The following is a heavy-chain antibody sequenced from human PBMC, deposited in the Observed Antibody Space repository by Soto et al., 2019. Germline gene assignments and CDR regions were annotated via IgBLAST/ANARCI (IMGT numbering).Heavy chain of an antibody. CDR1: GYTLTTLS. V-gene: IGHV1-24*01. J-gene: IGHJ5*02. CDR3: ATVFSGYSSCWYGWFDP. CDR2: FDHEDGET. Sequence: ASVKVSCNVSGYTLTTLSMHWGRQAPGRGLEWMGGFDHEDGETIYAQKFHGRVTMTEDTSTDTAYMELSSLRSEDTAVYYCATVFSGYSSCWYGWFDPWGQGTPVTVSS. D-gene: IGHD6-19*01.